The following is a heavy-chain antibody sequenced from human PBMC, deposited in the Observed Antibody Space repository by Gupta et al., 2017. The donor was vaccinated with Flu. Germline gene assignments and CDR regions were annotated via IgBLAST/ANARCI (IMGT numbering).Heavy chain of an antibody. CDR3: AKGQGIAAAVDY. V-gene: IGHV3-9*01. J-gene: IGHJ4*02. CDR1: GFTFDDSA. CDR2: ISWNSGSI. D-gene: IGHD6-13*01. Sequence: EVQLVESGGGLVQPGRSLRLSCAAPGFTFDDSAMYWVRQAPGKGLEWGSGISWNSGSIGYADSVKGRFTISRDNAKNSLYLQMNSLRAEDTALYYCAKGQGIAAAVDYWGQGTLVTVSS.